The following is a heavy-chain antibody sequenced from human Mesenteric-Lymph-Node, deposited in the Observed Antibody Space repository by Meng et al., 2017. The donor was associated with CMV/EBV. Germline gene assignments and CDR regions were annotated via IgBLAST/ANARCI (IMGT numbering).Heavy chain of an antibody. J-gene: IGHJ4*02. V-gene: IGHV3-53*01. CDR3: ATEGGRAARRLNH. CDR2: IYGGGAT. Sequence: ASEFTDSGDYMNWVRQAPGKGLEWVSVIYGGGATYYADSVKGRFTISRDTSKNTLYLQMNSLRAEDTAVYYCATEGGRAARRLNHWGQGTLVTVSS. D-gene: IGHD5-18*01. CDR1: EFTDSGDY.